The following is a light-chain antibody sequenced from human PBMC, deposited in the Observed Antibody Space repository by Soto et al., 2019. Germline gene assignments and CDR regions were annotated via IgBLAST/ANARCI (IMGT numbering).Light chain of an antibody. Sequence: VLTQSSSASASLGSSVKLTCTLSSGHNNYIIAWHQQQPGQAPRFLMKVDGSGSYDKGSGVPDRFSGSSSGPDRYLTISNLQFEDEADYFCETWDSNHSFGGGTKLTVL. CDR3: ETWDSNHS. J-gene: IGLJ3*02. V-gene: IGLV4-60*02. CDR2: VDGSGSY. CDR1: SGHNNYI.